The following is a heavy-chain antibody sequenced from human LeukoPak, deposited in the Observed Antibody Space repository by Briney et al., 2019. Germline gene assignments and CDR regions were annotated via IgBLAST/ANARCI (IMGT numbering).Heavy chain of an antibody. CDR3: ARLDLALGYYLNSLDY. V-gene: IGHV4-39*01. CDR2: IHYSGST. CDR1: GGSIRSSSYY. J-gene: IGHJ4*02. Sequence: SETLSLSCNISGGSIRSSSYYWGWIRQPPGKGLDWIGSIHYSGSTYYNPSLKSRVTISVDSSKNQFSLKLSSVTTADTAVYYCARLDLALGYYLNSLDYWGQGTLVTVSS. D-gene: IGHD3-22*01.